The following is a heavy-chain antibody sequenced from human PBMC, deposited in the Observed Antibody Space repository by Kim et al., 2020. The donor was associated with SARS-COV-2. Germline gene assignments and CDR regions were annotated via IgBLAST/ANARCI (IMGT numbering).Heavy chain of an antibody. Sequence: SETLSLTCTVSGGSISSYYWSWIRQPPGKGLEWIGYIYYSGSTNYNPSLKSRVTISVDTSKNQFSLKLSSVTAADTAVYYCAGSGYLYYYYYGMDVWGQG. CDR1: GGSISSYY. CDR3: AGSGYLYYYYYGMDV. CDR2: IYYSGST. V-gene: IGHV4-59*01. D-gene: IGHD3-22*01. J-gene: IGHJ6*02.